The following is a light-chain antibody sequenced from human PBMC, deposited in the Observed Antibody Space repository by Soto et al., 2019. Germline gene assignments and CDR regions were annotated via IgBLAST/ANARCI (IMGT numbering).Light chain of an antibody. CDR1: QSISGW. Sequence: DIQMTQSHSTLSASVGERVTSTCRASQSISGWLAWYQQKPGKAPKLLIYDASSLEGGVPSRFSGSGSGTEFTLTISSLQPDDFATYYCQQYYNNRGTFGQGTKVDIK. V-gene: IGKV1-5*01. CDR3: QQYYNNRGT. J-gene: IGKJ1*01. CDR2: DAS.